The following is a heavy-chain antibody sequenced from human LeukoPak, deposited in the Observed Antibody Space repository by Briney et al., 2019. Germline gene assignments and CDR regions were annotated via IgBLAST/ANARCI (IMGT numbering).Heavy chain of an antibody. J-gene: IGHJ4*02. V-gene: IGHV3-48*04. Sequence: PWGSLRLSCAASGFTFSGHNMNWVRQAPGKGLEWIAFVSISSGTIYYADSVNGRFRISRDNAKSSLDLEMNSLRAEDTAVYYCARAMSTFGGVRNYFDSWGQGTLVTVSS. CDR2: VSISSGTI. CDR1: GFTFSGHN. D-gene: IGHD3-16*01. CDR3: ARAMSTFGGVRNYFDS.